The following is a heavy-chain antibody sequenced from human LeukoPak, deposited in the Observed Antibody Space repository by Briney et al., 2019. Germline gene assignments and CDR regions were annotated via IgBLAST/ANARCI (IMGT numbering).Heavy chain of an antibody. V-gene: IGHV4-34*01. J-gene: IGHJ4*02. CDR1: GGSFSGYY. D-gene: IGHD2-8*02. CDR2: IYYSGST. CDR3: AREDTGGLDY. Sequence: SETLSLTCAVYGGSFSGYYWSWIRQPPGKGLEWIGSIYYSGSTYYNPSLKSRVTISVDTSKNQFSLKLISVTAADTAVYYCAREDTGGLDYWGQGILVTVSP.